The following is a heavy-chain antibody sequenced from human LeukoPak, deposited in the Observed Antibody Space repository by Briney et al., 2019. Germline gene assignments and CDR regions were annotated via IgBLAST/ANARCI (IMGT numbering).Heavy chain of an antibody. CDR2: ISGSGGST. Sequence: GGSLRLSCAASGFTFSSYGMSWVRQAPGKGLEWVSAISGSGGSTYYADSVKGRFTISRDNSKNTLYLQMNSLRAEDTAVYYCAIQRGAYCSSTSCPDYWGQGTLVTVSS. CDR1: GFTFSSYG. CDR3: AIQRGAYCSSTSCPDY. V-gene: IGHV3-23*01. D-gene: IGHD2-2*01. J-gene: IGHJ4*02.